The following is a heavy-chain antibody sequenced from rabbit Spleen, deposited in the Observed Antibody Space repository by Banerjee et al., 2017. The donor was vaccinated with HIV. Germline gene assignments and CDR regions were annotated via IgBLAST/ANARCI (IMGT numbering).Heavy chain of an antibody. D-gene: IGHD1-1*01. Sequence: QSLEESGGDLVKPGASLTLTCTASGVSFSFDSYMCWVRQAPGKGLEWIACIDIGSSGFTYFASWAKGRFTISKTSSTMVTLQMTSLTAADTATYFCARDTSSSFSSYGMDLWGQGTLVTVS. CDR3: ARDTSSSFSSYGMDL. J-gene: IGHJ6*01. CDR2: IDIGSSGFT. V-gene: IGHV1S40*01. CDR1: GVSFSFDSY.